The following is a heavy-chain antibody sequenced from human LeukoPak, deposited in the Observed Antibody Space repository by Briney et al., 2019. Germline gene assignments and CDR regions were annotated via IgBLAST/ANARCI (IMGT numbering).Heavy chain of an antibody. J-gene: IGHJ6*02. D-gene: IGHD3-10*01. V-gene: IGHV4-34*01. Sequence: PSETLSLTCAVYGGSFSEYHLTWIRQPPGKGLEWIGEINHSGSTNSYPSLKSRVTMSVDTSKNQFFLNLRFVTAADTAIYYCARGGITMVRGRVGMDVWGQGTTVTVSS. CDR2: INHSGST. CDR1: GGSFSEYH. CDR3: ARGGITMVRGRVGMDV.